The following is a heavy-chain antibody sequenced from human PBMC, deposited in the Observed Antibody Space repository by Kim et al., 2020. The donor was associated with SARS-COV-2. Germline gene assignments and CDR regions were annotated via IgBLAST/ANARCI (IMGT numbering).Heavy chain of an antibody. CDR2: ISDTGDNT. CDR3: AGRSGTMVPGVLDY. CDR1: GFTFSSYA. Sequence: GGSLRLSCAGSGFTFSSYAMSWVRQGPGKGLEWISVISDTGDNTHYADSVKGRFIISRDNSKNTLHLQMNSLRAEDTAIYYCAGRSGTMVPGVLDYWGQGSLVTVSS. V-gene: IGHV3-23*01. D-gene: IGHD3-10*01. J-gene: IGHJ4*02.